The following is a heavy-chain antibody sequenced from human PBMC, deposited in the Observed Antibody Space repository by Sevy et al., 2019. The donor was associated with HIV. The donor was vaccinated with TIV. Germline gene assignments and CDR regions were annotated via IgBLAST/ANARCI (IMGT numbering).Heavy chain of an antibody. V-gene: IGHV3-7*03. CDR2: IKQDGSEK. CDR1: GFTFSSYW. CDR3: AREAGGLWFDP. Sequence: GGSLRLSCAASGFTFSSYWMSWDRQAPGKGLEWVANIKQDGSEKYYVDSVKGRFTISRDNAKNSLYLQMNSLRAEDTAVYYCAREAGGLWFDPWGQGTLVTVSS. J-gene: IGHJ5*02. D-gene: IGHD6-19*01.